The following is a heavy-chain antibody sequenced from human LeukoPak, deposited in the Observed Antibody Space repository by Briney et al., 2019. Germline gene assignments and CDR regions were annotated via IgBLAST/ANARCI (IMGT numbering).Heavy chain of an antibody. D-gene: IGHD4/OR15-4a*01. J-gene: IGHJ4*02. V-gene: IGHV1-8*01. CDR3: ARGPNYSAYVDY. CDR2: MNPNSGNT. CDR1: GYTFTSYD. Sequence: GASVKVSCKTSGYTFTSYDINWVRQATGQGLEWMGWMNPNSGNTGYAQKFQGRVTMTRNTSISTAYMELGSLRSEDTAVYYCARGPNYSAYVDYWGQGTLVTVSS.